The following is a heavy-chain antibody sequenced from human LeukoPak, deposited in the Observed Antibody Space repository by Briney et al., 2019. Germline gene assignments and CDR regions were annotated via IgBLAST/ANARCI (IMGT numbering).Heavy chain of an antibody. CDR1: GFTFSCYG. V-gene: IGHV3-33*01. D-gene: IGHD6-19*01. CDR3: ARVTGSGQGFDY. Sequence: PARSLRLSCAASGFTFSCYGMHWLRQSPGKGLEWVSVIWYGGSNKCYTCSGKGRVTIARDNSKNTLYLQMNSPRAEDTAVYYCARVTGSGQGFDYWGQGTLVTVSS. J-gene: IGHJ4*02. CDR2: IWYGGSNK.